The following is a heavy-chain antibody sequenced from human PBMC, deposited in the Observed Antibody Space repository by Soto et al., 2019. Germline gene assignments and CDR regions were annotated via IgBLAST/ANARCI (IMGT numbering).Heavy chain of an antibody. CDR3: AKRADSYNPGYYFDS. CDR2: ISGDGGST. J-gene: IGHJ4*02. Sequence: EVQLLESGGDLGQPGGSLTISCTASGFTFDTYAMSWVRQAPGKGLEWLLAISGDGGSTYYADSVKGRLTISRDNSKNTLYLQMSGLRVEDTAVYYCAKRADSYNPGYYFDSWGQGILVTVSS. D-gene: IGHD1-20*01. V-gene: IGHV3-23*01. CDR1: GFTFDTYA.